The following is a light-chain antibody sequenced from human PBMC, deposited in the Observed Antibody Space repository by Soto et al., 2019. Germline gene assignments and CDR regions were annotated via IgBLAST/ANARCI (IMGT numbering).Light chain of an antibody. V-gene: IGLV2-14*01. CDR2: EVT. J-gene: IGLJ1*01. Sequence: QSVLTQPASVSGSPGQSITVSCTGTSSDIGGYNYVSWYQQHPGKAPKLMVYEVTNRPSGVSDRFSGSKSGNTASLTISGLQADDEGYYYCSSYTTSSTRVFGPGTKVTV. CDR1: SSDIGGYNY. CDR3: SSYTTSSTRV.